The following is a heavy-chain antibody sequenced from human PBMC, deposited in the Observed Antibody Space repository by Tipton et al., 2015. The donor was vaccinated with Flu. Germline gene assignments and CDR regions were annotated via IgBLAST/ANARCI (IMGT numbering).Heavy chain of an antibody. CDR1: GGSASPYY. J-gene: IGHJ6*02. CDR3: ARDLVQDYRDQYFGMDV. V-gene: IGHV4-59*02. Sequence: NPSLTCTVSGGSASPYYWNWVRQSPGKGLEWIGYIYYRGTTGYNPSLKSRVTISVDTSKNQVSLKLTSVTAADTAVYYCARDLVQDYRDQYFGMDVWGQGTTVTGSS. CDR2: IYYRGTT. D-gene: IGHD4-11*01.